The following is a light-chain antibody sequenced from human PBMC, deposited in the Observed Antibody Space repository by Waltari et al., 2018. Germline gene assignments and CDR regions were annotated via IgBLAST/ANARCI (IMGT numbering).Light chain of an antibody. J-gene: IGKJ2*01. Sequence: DIVMTQSPDSLAVSLGEGATINCKSSQSVLSSSNNRNYLAWYQQKPGQPPKLLIYWASTWESGVPDRFSGSGSGTDFTLTISSLQAEDVAVYYCHQYYTTPQTFGQGTKLEIK. CDR2: WAS. CDR1: QSVLSSSNNRNY. CDR3: HQYYTTPQT. V-gene: IGKV4-1*01.